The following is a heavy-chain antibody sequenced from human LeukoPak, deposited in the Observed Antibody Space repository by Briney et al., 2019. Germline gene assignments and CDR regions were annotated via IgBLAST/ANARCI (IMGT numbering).Heavy chain of an antibody. D-gene: IGHD6-13*01. CDR3: ARGAGYSSSWYHYYYYYGMDV. Sequence: PGGSLRLSCAASGSTFSSYAMHWVRQAPGKGLEYVSAISSNGGSTYYANSVKGRFTISRDNSKNTLYLQMGSLRAEDMAVYYCARGAGYSSSWYHYYYYYGMDVWGQGTTVTVSS. CDR1: GSTFSSYA. CDR2: ISSNGGST. V-gene: IGHV3-64*01. J-gene: IGHJ6*02.